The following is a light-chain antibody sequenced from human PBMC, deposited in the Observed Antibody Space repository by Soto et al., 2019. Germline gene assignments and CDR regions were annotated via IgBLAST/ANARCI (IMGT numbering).Light chain of an antibody. J-gene: IGKJ4*01. CDR3: QQYGSSRLT. CDR2: GAS. V-gene: IGKV3-20*01. CDR1: QSVSSSY. Sequence: DIELTQSPGTLSLSPWERATLSCRASQSVSSSYLAWYQQKPGQAPRLPIYGASSRATGIPDRFSGSGSGTDFTLTISRLEPEDFAVYYCQQYGSSRLTFGGGTKVDIK.